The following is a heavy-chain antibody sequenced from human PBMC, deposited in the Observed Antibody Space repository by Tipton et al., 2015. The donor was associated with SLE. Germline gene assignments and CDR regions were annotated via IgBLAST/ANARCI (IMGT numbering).Heavy chain of an antibody. Sequence: LSLTCAASGFTFSSYAMSWVRQAPGKGLEWVSAISGSGGSTYYADSVKGRFTISRDNSKNTLYLQMNSLRAEDTAVYYCAKPRVELRFLEWPPAFDIWGQGTMVTVSS. CDR2: ISGSGGST. V-gene: IGHV3-23*01. CDR3: AKPRVELRFLEWPPAFDI. D-gene: IGHD3-3*01. CDR1: GFTFSSYA. J-gene: IGHJ3*02.